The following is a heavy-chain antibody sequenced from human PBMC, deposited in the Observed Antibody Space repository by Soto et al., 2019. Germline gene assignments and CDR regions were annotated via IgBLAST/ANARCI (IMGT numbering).Heavy chain of an antibody. D-gene: IGHD3-10*01. V-gene: IGHV4-39*01. CDR3: ARRYGWLYFDY. Sequence: PSETLSLTCTVSGDSISSSNDFWGWIRQPPGKGLEWIGTIFYSGSTYYNPSLKSRVTISVDTSKNQFSLKLTSVTAADTALYYCARRYGWLYFDYWGQGSLVTVSS. CDR2: IFYSGST. J-gene: IGHJ4*02. CDR1: GDSISSSNDF.